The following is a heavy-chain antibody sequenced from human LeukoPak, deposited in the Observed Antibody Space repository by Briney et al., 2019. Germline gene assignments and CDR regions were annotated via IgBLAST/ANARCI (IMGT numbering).Heavy chain of an antibody. J-gene: IGHJ4*01. CDR3: ATGGYSAWCDY. D-gene: IGHD6-19*01. Sequence: PSETLSLTCSVSDGSINTYFWSWIRQPAGKGLEWIGRIDSSGTTSLNPSLKSRVTISQDKSKKQFSLKLSSVTAADTAVYYCATGGYSAWCDYWGHGIQVIVSS. CDR2: IDSSGTT. V-gene: IGHV4-4*07. CDR1: DGSINTYF.